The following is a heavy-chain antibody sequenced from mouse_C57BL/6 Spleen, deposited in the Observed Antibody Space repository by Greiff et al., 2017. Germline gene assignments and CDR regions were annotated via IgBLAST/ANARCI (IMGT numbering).Heavy chain of an antibody. V-gene: IGHV1-82*01. D-gene: IGHD2-3*01. CDR1: GYAFSSSW. CDR2: IYPGDGDT. Sequence: QVQLKESGPELVKPGASVKLSCKASGYAFSSSWMNWVKQRPGKGLAWIGRIYPGDGDTNYNGKFKGKATLTADKSSSTAYMPLSSLASEDFAVYFCDIYDGYYWYFGYWGQGTTLTVSS. J-gene: IGHJ2*01. CDR3: DIYDGYYWYFGY.